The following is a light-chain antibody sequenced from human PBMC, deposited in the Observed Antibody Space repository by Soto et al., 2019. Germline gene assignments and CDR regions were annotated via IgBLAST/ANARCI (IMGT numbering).Light chain of an antibody. V-gene: IGKV3-20*01. Sequence: ETVLTQSPDTLSLSPGEGATLSCRASQSISNGYLGWYQQKPGQAPRLLIYDTSRRANGIPDRFSGSGSGTDFTLTISRLEPEDFAVYYCHQYVNRPNSFGQGTKLEIK. CDR3: HQYVNRPNS. CDR2: DTS. J-gene: IGKJ2*03. CDR1: QSISNGY.